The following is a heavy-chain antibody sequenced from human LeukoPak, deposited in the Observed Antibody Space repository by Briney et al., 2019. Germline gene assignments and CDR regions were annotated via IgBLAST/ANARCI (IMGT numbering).Heavy chain of an antibody. Sequence: SETLSLTCAVSGYSISSGYYWSWIRQPPGKGLEWIGEINHSGSTNYNPSLKSRVTISVDTSKNQFSLKLSSVTAADTAVYYCARGRKTYYDSSGLNDYWGQGTLVTVSS. V-gene: IGHV4-34*01. D-gene: IGHD3-22*01. CDR2: INHSGST. J-gene: IGHJ4*02. CDR3: ARGRKTYYDSSGLNDY. CDR1: GYSISSGYY.